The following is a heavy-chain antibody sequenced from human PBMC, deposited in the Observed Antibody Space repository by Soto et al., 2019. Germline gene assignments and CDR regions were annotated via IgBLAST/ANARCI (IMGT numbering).Heavy chain of an antibody. CDR3: AKEAVGATHFDY. J-gene: IGHJ4*02. V-gene: IGHV3-30*18. CDR2: ISYDGSNK. Sequence: GGSLRLSCAASGFTFSSYGMHWVRQAPGKGLEWVAVISYDGSNKYYADSVKGRFTISRDNSKNTLYLQMNSLRAEDTAVYYCAKEAVGATHFDYWGQGTLVTVSS. D-gene: IGHD1-26*01. CDR1: GFTFSSYG.